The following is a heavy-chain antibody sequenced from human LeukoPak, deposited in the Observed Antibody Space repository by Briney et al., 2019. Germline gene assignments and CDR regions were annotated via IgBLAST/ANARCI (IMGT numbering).Heavy chain of an antibody. D-gene: IGHD5-12*01. Sequence: PGGSQRLSCAASGFTFSSYSMHWVRQAPGKGLEWVSSISSSSSYIYYADSVKGRFTISRDNAKKSLYLQMNSLRAEDTAVYYCARDGRGYSGYDSVYYYYMDVWGKGTTVTVSS. CDR2: ISSSSSYI. J-gene: IGHJ6*03. CDR1: GFTFSSYS. V-gene: IGHV3-21*01. CDR3: ARDGRGYSGYDSVYYYYMDV.